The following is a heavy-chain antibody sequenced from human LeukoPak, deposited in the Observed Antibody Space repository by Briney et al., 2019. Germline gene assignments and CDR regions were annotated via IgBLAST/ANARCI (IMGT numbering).Heavy chain of an antibody. V-gene: IGHV3-15*01. J-gene: IGHJ2*01. Sequence: GGSLTLSCVASGFTFHKARMSWVRQAPGKGLEWVGRVKDKIDGATTEYAAPVKGRFTISRDDSKKTVYLQMNSLKTEDTALYYCATDLNVITGWYFDLWGRGTLVTVSS. D-gene: IGHD1-14*01. CDR3: ATDLNVITGWYFDL. CDR1: GFTFHKAR. CDR2: VKDKIDGATT.